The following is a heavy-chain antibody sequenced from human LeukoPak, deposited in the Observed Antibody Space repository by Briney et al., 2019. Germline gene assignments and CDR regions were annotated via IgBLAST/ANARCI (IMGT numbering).Heavy chain of an antibody. V-gene: IGHV1-69*13. CDR3: ARGNYDTSGYYPWFFDY. CDR1: GGTFSTYA. J-gene: IGHJ4*02. Sequence: GASVKVSCKASGGTFSTYAITWVRQAPGQGLGWMGGIIPIFGTTNYAQEFQGRVTITADESTSTAYMELSSLRSEDTAVYYCARGNYDTSGYYPWFFDYWGQGTLVTVSS. D-gene: IGHD3-22*01. CDR2: IIPIFGTT.